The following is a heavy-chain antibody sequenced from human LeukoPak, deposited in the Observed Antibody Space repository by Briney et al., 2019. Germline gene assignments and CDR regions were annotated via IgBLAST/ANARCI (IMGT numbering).Heavy chain of an antibody. CDR2: INAGTGQT. CDR3: ARAGVVEMATIGFDY. V-gene: IGHV1-3*01. J-gene: IGHJ4*02. D-gene: IGHD5-24*01. CDR1: GYTFSSYA. Sequence: ASVKVSCKASGYTFSSYAIHWVRQAPGQRLEWMGWINAGTGQTKYSQKLQRRVTITRDTSASTAYMELSSLRSEDTAVYSCARAGVVEMATIGFDYWGLGTLVTVSS.